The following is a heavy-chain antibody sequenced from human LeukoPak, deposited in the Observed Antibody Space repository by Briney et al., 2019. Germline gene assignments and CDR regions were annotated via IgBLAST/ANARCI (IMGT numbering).Heavy chain of an antibody. CDR1: GYTFTTYD. J-gene: IGHJ4*02. CDR2: MNPNSGNT. V-gene: IGHV1-8*01. Sequence: GASVKVSCKASGYTFTTYDLHWVRQATGQGLEWMGWMNPNSGNTGYAQKFQGRVTMTRNTSISTAYMELNNLTSEDTAVYYCARRIRGAPTDHWGQGTLVTVSS. D-gene: IGHD3-10*01. CDR3: ARRIRGAPTDH.